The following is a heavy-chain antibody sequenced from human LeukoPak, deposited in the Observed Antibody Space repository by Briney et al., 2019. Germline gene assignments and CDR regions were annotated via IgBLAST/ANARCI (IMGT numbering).Heavy chain of an antibody. V-gene: IGHV4-34*01. Sequence: PSETLSLTCAVYGGSFSGYYWSWIRQPPGKGLEWIGEINHSGSTNYNPSLKSRVTISVDTSKNQFSLKPSSVTAADTAVYYCARHLTGYYKFDYWGQGTLVTVSS. CDR2: INHSGST. D-gene: IGHD3-9*01. J-gene: IGHJ4*02. CDR1: GGSFSGYY. CDR3: ARHLTGYYKFDY.